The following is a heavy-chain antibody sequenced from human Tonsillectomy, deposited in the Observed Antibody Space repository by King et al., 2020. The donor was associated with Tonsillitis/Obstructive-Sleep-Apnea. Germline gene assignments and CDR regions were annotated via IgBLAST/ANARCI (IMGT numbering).Heavy chain of an antibody. J-gene: IGHJ6*02. Sequence: VQLVESGGGLVQPGRSLRLSCTASGFTFGDYAMSWVRQAPGKGMEWVGFIRSKAYGGTTEYAASVKGRFTISRDDSKSIAYLQMNSRKTEDTAVYYYTRDYDNGFYTYEMDVWGQGTTVTVSS. CDR2: IRSKAYGGTT. V-gene: IGHV3-49*04. CDR1: GFTFGDYA. CDR3: TRDYDNGFYTYEMDV. D-gene: IGHD4-17*01.